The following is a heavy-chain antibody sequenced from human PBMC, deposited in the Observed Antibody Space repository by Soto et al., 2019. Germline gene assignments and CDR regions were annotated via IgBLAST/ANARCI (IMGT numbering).Heavy chain of an antibody. CDR2: ISYDGSNK. Sequence: PGGSLRLSCAASGFTFSSYAMHWVRQAPGKGLEWVAVISYDGSNKYYADSVKGRFTISRDNSKNTLYLQMNSLRAEDTAVYYCARWATVTSHDYWGQETLVTVSS. V-gene: IGHV3-30-3*01. D-gene: IGHD4-17*01. J-gene: IGHJ4*02. CDR3: ARWATVTSHDY. CDR1: GFTFSSYA.